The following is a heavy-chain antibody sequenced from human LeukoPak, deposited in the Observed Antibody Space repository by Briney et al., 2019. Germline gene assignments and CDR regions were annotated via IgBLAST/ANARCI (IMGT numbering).Heavy chain of an antibody. D-gene: IGHD5-12*01. CDR2: INPNSGDT. V-gene: IGHV1-2*02. CDR1: GYTFTGYY. CDR3: AKNPYEYYFDY. J-gene: IGHJ4*02. Sequence: ASVKVSCKASGYTFTGYYMHWVRQAPGQGLEWMGWINPNSGDTNYAQKFQGRVTMTRDTSIRTAYMELSGLRSDDTAVYYCAKNPYEYYFDYWGQGALVTVSS.